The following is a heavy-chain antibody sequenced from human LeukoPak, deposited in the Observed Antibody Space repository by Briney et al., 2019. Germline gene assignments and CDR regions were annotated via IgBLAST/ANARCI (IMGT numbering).Heavy chain of an antibody. CDR1: GGSISSSSYY. Sequence: SETLSLTCTVSGGSISSSSYYWSWIRQPPGKGLEWIGYIYYSGSTNYNPSLKSRVTISVDTSKNQFSLKLSSVTAADTAVYYCARQRGIAAANAFDYWGQGTLVTVSS. CDR2: IYYSGST. J-gene: IGHJ4*02. D-gene: IGHD6-13*01. V-gene: IGHV4-61*05. CDR3: ARQRGIAAANAFDY.